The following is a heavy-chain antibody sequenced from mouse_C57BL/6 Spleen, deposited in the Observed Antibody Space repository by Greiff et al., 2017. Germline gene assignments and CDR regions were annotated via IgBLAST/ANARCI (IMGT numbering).Heavy chain of an antibody. CDR1: GYTFTGYW. J-gene: IGHJ2*01. CDR2: ILPGSGNS. V-gene: IGHV1-9*01. D-gene: IGHD2-4*01. CDR3: ARGDYDYGVGSFFFDY. Sequence: QVQLQQSGAELMKPGASVKLSCKATGYTFTGYWIEWVKQRPGHGLEWIGEILPGSGNSNYNENFKGKATFTADTSSNSAYMQLSRLTTEDSANYYSARGDYDYGVGSFFFDYWGQGTTLTVSS.